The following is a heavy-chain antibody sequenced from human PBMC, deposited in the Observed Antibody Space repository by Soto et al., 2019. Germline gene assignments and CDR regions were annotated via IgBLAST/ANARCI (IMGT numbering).Heavy chain of an antibody. CDR2: IYPGDSDT. Sequence: EVQLVQSGAEVKKPGESLQISCKGSGYSFTSYWIGWVRQMPGKGLEWMGIIYPGDSDTRYSPSFHGQVTISADKSISTAYLQWSSLKASDTAMYYCARHGESYGSGSYYKDYYYGMDVWGQGTTVTVSS. J-gene: IGHJ6*02. D-gene: IGHD3-10*01. V-gene: IGHV5-51*01. CDR3: ARHGESYGSGSYYKDYYYGMDV. CDR1: GYSFTSYW.